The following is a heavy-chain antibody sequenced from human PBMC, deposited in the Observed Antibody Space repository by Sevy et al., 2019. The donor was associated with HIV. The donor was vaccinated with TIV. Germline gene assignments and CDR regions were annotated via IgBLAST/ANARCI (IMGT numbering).Heavy chain of an antibody. CDR1: GFTFNFHG. V-gene: IGHV3-33*01. CDR3: ARETDNSARWLDP. Sequence: SCAASGFTFNFHGMHWVRQAPGKGLEWVAFIWHDGSNKYMADSVKGLFTISRDNSKNTLFLQMNSLTVEDTAVYYCARETDNSARWLDPWGQGTLVTVSS. J-gene: IGHJ5*02. D-gene: IGHD4-4*01. CDR2: IWHDGSNK.